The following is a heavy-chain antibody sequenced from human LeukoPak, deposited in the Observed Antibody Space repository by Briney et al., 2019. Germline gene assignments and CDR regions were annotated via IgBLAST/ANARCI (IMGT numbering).Heavy chain of an antibody. CDR3: IKDRIGSWSFDH. CDR1: GFTFSGHF. D-gene: IGHD2-8*02. J-gene: IGHJ4*02. V-gene: IGHV3-64D*06. Sequence: GGSLRLSCSASGFTFSGHFMHWVRQAPGKGLEYVSSISINGDKTYYAESVKGRFTISRDNSKNTLYLQLSSLRVEDTAVYYCIKDRIGSWSFDHWGQGTLLTVSS. CDR2: ISINGDKT.